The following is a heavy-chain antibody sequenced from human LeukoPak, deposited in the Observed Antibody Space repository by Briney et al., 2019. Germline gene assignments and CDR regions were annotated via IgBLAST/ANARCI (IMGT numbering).Heavy chain of an antibody. D-gene: IGHD6-6*01. Sequence: SETLSLTCAVYGGSFSGYYWSWIRQPPGKGLEWIGEINHSGSTNYNPSLKSRVTISVDTSKNQFSLKLSSVTAADTAVYYCARDLKGSSSGVAADWGQGTLVTVSS. V-gene: IGHV4-34*01. CDR1: GGSFSGYY. CDR3: ARDLKGSSSGVAAD. J-gene: IGHJ4*02. CDR2: INHSGST.